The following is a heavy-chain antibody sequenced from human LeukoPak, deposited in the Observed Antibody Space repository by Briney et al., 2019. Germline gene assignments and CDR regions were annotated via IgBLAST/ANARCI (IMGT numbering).Heavy chain of an antibody. CDR3: ARDAHCSGGSCSDFDY. CDR2: IEADGTEK. J-gene: IGHJ4*02. Sequence: GGSLRLSCVASGFTFKNYWMSWVRQAPGKGLEWVANIEADGTEKYYVDSVKGRFTVSRDNARNSLYLQMSSLRVEDTAVYYSARDAHCSGGSCSDFDYWGQGTLVTVSS. V-gene: IGHV3-7*01. CDR1: GFTFKNYW. D-gene: IGHD2-15*01.